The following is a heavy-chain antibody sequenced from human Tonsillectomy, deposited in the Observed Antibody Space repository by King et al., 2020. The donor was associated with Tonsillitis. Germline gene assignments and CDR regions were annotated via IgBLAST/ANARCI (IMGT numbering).Heavy chain of an antibody. V-gene: IGHV1-69*04. Sequence: QLVQSGAEVKKPGSSVKVSCKASGDTFSSHAITLGRQAPGQGFEWMGRIITIIGIGNYAQKFQGRVTITSDKSTSPVYRELSSLGSEDTAVYYCAWGLYDSSGFTLGFWGQGTLVTVSS. CDR2: IITIIGIG. CDR1: GDTFSSHA. J-gene: IGHJ4*02. D-gene: IGHD3-22*01. CDR3: AWGLYDSSGFTLGF.